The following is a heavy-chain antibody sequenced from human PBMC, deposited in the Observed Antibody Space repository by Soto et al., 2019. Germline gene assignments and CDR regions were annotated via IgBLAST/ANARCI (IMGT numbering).Heavy chain of an antibody. CDR2: IYPGASDT. Sequence: LGESLKISCKGSGYSFTSYWIGWVRQIPGKGLAWMGIIYPGASDTRSSPSFQGQVTISADKSISTAYLQWSSLKASDTAMSYRATHYYDTRENEDLDIWGPGTMVTVSS. CDR3: ATHYYDTRENEDLDI. D-gene: IGHD3-22*01. J-gene: IGHJ3*02. CDR1: GYSFTSYW. V-gene: IGHV5-51*01.